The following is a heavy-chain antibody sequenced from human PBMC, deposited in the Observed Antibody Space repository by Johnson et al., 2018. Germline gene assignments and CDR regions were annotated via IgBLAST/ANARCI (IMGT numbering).Heavy chain of an antibody. J-gene: IGHJ6*02. Sequence: VQLVESGGGVVQPGRSLRLSCAASGFTFSSYAMHWVRQAPGKGLEWVAVISYDGSNKYYADSVKGRFTISRDNSKNTLYLQMNSLRAEDTAVYYCARDPRYCSCGSCYSSYDYGMDVWGQGTTVTVSS. CDR1: GFTFSSYA. V-gene: IGHV3-30-3*01. CDR3: ARDPRYCSCGSCYSSYDYGMDV. CDR2: ISYDGSNK. D-gene: IGHD2-15*01.